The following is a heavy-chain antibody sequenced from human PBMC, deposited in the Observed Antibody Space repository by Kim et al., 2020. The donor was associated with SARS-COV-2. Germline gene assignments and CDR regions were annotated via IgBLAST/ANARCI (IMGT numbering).Heavy chain of an antibody. D-gene: IGHD3-10*01. CDR3: ARVGGSGSNDY. CDR1: GGTFSSYA. J-gene: IGHJ4*02. CDR2: IIPILGIA. Sequence: SVKVSCKASGGTFSSYAISWVRQAPGQGLEWMGRIIPILGIANYAQKFQGRVTITADKSTSTAYMELSSLRSEDTAVDYCARVGGSGSNDYWGQGTLVTVSS. V-gene: IGHV1-69*04.